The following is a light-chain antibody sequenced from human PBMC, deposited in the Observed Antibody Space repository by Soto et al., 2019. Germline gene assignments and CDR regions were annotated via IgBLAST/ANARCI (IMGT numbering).Light chain of an antibody. CDR2: DVS. J-gene: IGLJ1*01. CDR3: CSHAGSYIYV. V-gene: IGLV2-11*01. Sequence: QSVLTQPRSVSGSPGQSVTISCTGTSSDVGGYSYVSWYQQHPGKAPKLMTYDVSKRPSGVPDRFSGFKSGNTASLTISGLQAEDEADYSCCSHAGSYIYVFGTGTKVTVL. CDR1: SSDVGGYSY.